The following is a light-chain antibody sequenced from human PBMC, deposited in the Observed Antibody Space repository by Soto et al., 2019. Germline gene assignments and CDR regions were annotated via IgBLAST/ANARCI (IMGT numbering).Light chain of an antibody. CDR3: QQYETLPT. Sequence: DIQMTQSPSSLSASVGDRVTITCKASQNINNYLNWYQQKPGRAPKRLIYDASNLEAGVPSSLRGSASGTDFTFTISRMQPEDIATYYCQQYETLPTFGQGTRLEIK. V-gene: IGKV1-33*01. J-gene: IGKJ5*01. CDR1: QNINNY. CDR2: DAS.